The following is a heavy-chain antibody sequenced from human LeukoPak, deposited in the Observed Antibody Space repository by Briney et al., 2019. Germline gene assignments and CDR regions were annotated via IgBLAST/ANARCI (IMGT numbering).Heavy chain of an antibody. V-gene: IGHV1-8*01. CDR1: GCTLTSYD. CDR3: TRETSSRYFDY. J-gene: IGHJ4*02. CDR2: MNPNSGRT. Sequence: GASVKVSCKASGCTLTSYDINWVRQATGQGLEWMGWMNPNSGRTGYAQNFQGRITRNTSISTAYMELSSLRSEDTAVYYCTRETSSRYFDYWGRGTLVTVSS.